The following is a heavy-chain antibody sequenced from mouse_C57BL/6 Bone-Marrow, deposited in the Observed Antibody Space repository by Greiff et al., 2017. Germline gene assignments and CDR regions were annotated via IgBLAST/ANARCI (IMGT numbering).Heavy chain of an antibody. CDR3: ARSYDSFAY. J-gene: IGHJ3*01. D-gene: IGHD2-4*01. Sequence: QVHVKQPGAELVRPGSSVKLSCKASGYTFTSYWMDWVKQRPGQGLEWIGNIYPSDSETHYNQKFKDKATLTVDKSSSTAYMQLSSLTSEDSAVYYCARSYDSFAYWGQGTLVTVSA. CDR2: IYPSDSET. V-gene: IGHV1-61*01. CDR1: GYTFTSYW.